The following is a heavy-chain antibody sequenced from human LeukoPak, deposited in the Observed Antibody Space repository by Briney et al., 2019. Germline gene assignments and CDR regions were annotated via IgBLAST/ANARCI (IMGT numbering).Heavy chain of an antibody. Sequence: GGSLRLSCAASGFTFSSYGMHWVRQAPGKGLEWVAVISYDGSNKYYADSVKGRFTISRDNSKNTLYLQMNSLRAEDTAVYYCAKDWDSSGWAGHDYFDYWGQGTLVTVSS. CDR3: AKDWDSSGWAGHDYFDY. CDR2: ISYDGSNK. CDR1: GFTFSSYG. J-gene: IGHJ4*02. V-gene: IGHV3-30*18. D-gene: IGHD6-19*01.